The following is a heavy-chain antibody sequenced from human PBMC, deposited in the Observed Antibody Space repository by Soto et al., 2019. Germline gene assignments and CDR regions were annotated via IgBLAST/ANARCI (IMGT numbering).Heavy chain of an antibody. CDR3: ARERGEWFGDLLPHGWFDP. J-gene: IGHJ5*02. CDR1: GGSISDYN. D-gene: IGHD3-10*01. Sequence: SETLSLTRTVSGGSISDYNRSWHRQHPGGGLEWIGYMLYTGYTNYNPSLKSRITISIDTSRNQFSLSLSSVTAADTAVYYCARERGEWFGDLLPHGWFDPWSQGTLVTVS. V-gene: IGHV4-59*01. CDR2: MLYTGYT.